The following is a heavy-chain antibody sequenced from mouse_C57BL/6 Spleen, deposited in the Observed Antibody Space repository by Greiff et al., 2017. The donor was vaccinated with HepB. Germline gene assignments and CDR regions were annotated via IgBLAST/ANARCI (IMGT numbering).Heavy chain of an antibody. Sequence: VQLQQSGPELVKPRASVKIPCKASGYTFTDYNMDWVKQSHGKSLEWIGDINPNNGGTIYNQKFKGKATLTVDKSSSTAYMELRSLTSEDTAVYYCARSDYYGSSYFDDWGQGTTLTVSS. J-gene: IGHJ2*01. D-gene: IGHD1-1*01. CDR1: GYTFTDYN. CDR2: INPNNGGT. CDR3: ARSDYYGSSYFDD. V-gene: IGHV1-18*01.